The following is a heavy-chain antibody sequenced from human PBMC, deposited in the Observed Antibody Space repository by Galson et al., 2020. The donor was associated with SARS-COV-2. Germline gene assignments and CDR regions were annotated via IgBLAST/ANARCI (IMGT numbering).Heavy chain of an antibody. CDR2: ISHSGST. V-gene: IGHV4-34*01. D-gene: IGHD5-18*01. J-gene: IGHJ6*03. CDR1: GGSFSDYS. CDR3: ARGGSRPVMVFDYYYFYMDV. Sequence: SETLSLTFGVYGGSFSDYSWTWVRQPPGKGLEWIGEISHSGSTNYSPSLKSRVFMSVDTSKNQFSLKLRSVTAADTAVYYCARGGSRPVMVFDYYYFYMDVWGKGTTVTVSS.